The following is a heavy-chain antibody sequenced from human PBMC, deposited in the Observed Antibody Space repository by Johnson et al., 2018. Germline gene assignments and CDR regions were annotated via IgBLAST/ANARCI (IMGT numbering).Heavy chain of an antibody. CDR2: ISSSRSSI. CDR1: GFTFSSYS. Sequence: VQLVESGGGLVKPGGSLRLSCAASGFTFSSYSMNWVRQAPGKGLEWVSSISSSRSSIYYAASVKGRFTISRDNTKNSLYLQINSLTAEDRAVYYGARDDHGPLREAGFDYWGQGTLVTVSS. D-gene: IGHD4-17*01. J-gene: IGHJ4*02. CDR3: ARDDHGPLREAGFDY. V-gene: IGHV3-21*01.